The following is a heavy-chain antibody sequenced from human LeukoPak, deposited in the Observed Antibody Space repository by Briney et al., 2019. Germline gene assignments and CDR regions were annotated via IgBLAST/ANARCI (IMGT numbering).Heavy chain of an antibody. V-gene: IGHV4-38-2*01. CDR2: IYHSGST. J-gene: IGHJ4*02. CDR1: GYSISSGYY. D-gene: IGHD2-8*01. CDR3: ARGHLYRATKTPFDY. Sequence: SETLSLTCAVSGYSISSGYYWCWIRQPPGKGLDATGSIYHSGSTYYNPSLKSRVTISVDTSKNQFSLELSSVTAADTAVYYCARGHLYRATKTPFDYWGQGTLVTVSS.